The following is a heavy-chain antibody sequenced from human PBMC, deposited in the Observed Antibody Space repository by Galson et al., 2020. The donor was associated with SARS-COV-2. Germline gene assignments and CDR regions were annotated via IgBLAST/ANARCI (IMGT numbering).Heavy chain of an antibody. D-gene: IGHD1-26*01. CDR1: GFTFSDYY. CDR3: ARDLSSDSGSYVSGRRFDP. Sequence: GGSLRLSCAASGFTFSDYYMSWIRQAPGKGLEWVSYISSSSYTNYADSVKGRFTISRDNAKNSLYLQMNSLRAEDTAVYYCARDLSSDSGSYVSGRRFDPWGQGTLVTVSS. V-gene: IGHV3-11*06. CDR2: ISSSSYT. J-gene: IGHJ5*02.